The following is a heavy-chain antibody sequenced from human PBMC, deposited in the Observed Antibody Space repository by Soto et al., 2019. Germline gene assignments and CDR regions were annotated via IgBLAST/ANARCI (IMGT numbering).Heavy chain of an antibody. D-gene: IGHD3-16*01. CDR2: IKQDGSEK. CDR3: VRTGDDY. V-gene: IGHV3-7*05. Sequence: EVQLVESGGGLVQPGGSLTLSCAASGFTFGSYWMGWVRQAPGKGLEWGATIKQDGSEKYYMDSVKGRFTISRDNAKKSLYLQMNSLRADDTALYYCVRTGDDYWGQGTLVTVSS. CDR1: GFTFGSYW. J-gene: IGHJ4*02.